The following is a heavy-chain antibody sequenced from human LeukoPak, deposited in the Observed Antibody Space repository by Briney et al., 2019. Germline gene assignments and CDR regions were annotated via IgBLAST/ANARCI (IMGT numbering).Heavy chain of an antibody. CDR1: GFTVSSNY. Sequence: GGSLRLSCAASGFTVSSNYMNWVRQTPGKGLEWVSVFYRDGGIYYADSVKGRFTISRDNSKNMVYLQMNSLRAEDTAVYYCAMGTFGDPLALWGQGTLVTVSS. D-gene: IGHD3-10*01. J-gene: IGHJ4*02. V-gene: IGHV3-66*01. CDR3: AMGTFGDPLAL. CDR2: FYRDGGI.